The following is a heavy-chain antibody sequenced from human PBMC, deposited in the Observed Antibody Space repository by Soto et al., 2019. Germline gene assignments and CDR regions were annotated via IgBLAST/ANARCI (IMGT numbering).Heavy chain of an antibody. D-gene: IGHD3-22*01. Sequence: PSETLSLTCAVYGGSFSGYYWSWIRQPPGKGLEWIGEINHSGSTNYNPSLKSRVTISVDTSKNQFSLKLSSVTAADTAVYYCASVRYYYDSSGYSAYYFDYWGQGTLVTVSS. V-gene: IGHV4-34*01. CDR2: INHSGST. J-gene: IGHJ4*02. CDR1: GGSFSGYY. CDR3: ASVRYYYDSSGYSAYYFDY.